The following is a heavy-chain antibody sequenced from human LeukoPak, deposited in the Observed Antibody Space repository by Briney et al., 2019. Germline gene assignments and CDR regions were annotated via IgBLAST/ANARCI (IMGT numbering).Heavy chain of an antibody. CDR2: ISGSSRYM. V-gene: IGHV3-21*04. J-gene: IGHJ4*01. D-gene: IGHD5-24*01. Sequence: PGGSLRLSCAASGFTFSNYTLNLVRQAPGKGLEWVSSISGSSRYMHYTDSVKGRFTISRDNAKNTLYHHMTSPRVEDTAVYYCAKGHARDGYSYWGHGILVTVSS. CDR1: GFTFSNYT. CDR3: AKGHARDGYSY.